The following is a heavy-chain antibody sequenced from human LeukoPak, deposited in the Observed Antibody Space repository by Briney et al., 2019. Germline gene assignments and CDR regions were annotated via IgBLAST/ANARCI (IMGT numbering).Heavy chain of an antibody. D-gene: IGHD6-19*01. CDR2: MNPNSGNT. J-gene: IGHJ5*02. CDR3: ARRIKQCLEGNWFDP. Sequence: ASVKVSCKASGYTFTSYDINWVRQATGQGLEWMGWMNPNSGNTGYAQKFQGRVTITRNTSISTAYMELSSLRSEDTAVYYCARRIKQCLEGNWFDPWGQGTLVTVSS. V-gene: IGHV1-8*03. CDR1: GYTFTSYD.